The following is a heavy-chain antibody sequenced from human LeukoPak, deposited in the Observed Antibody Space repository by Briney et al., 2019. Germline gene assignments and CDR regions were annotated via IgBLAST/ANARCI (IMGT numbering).Heavy chain of an antibody. Sequence: PSETLSPTCTVSGGSIGSYYWIWIRQPPGKGLEWIGYIYSSGNTNYNPSLKSRVTISVDTSKNQFSLKLSSVTAADTAVYYCARGRAKYDSTGYYYWGQGTLVTVSS. CDR3: ARGRAKYDSTGYYY. CDR2: IYSSGNT. CDR1: GGSIGSYY. D-gene: IGHD3-22*01. V-gene: IGHV4-59*01. J-gene: IGHJ4*02.